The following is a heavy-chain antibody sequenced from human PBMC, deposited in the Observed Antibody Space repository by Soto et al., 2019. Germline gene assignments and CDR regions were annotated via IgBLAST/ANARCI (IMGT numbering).Heavy chain of an antibody. CDR1: GYTFTSYD. D-gene: IGHD3-10*01. V-gene: IGHV1-8*01. J-gene: IGHJ4*02. CDR3: ARGLSTIPLVRGVIGY. CDR2: MNPNSGNT. Sequence: QVQLVQSGAEVKKPGASVKVSCKASGYTFTSYDINWVRQATGQGLEWMGWMNPNSGNTGYAQKFQGRVTMTRNTSTSTAYMELSSLRSEDTAVYYCARGLSTIPLVRGVIGYWGQGTLVTVSS.